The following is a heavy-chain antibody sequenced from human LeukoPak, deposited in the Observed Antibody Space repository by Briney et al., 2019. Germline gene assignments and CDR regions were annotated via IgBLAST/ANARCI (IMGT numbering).Heavy chain of an antibody. Sequence: PGRSLRLSCTTSGFTFGDHSMSWVRQAPGKGLEWVGFIAPKHFGGTPQYAASVRGRFTISRDDSKGIAYLQMNSLKIEDTAVYYCARDGIDYWGQGTLVTVSS. D-gene: IGHD1-26*01. CDR1: GFTFGDHS. V-gene: IGHV3-49*04. CDR2: IAPKHFGGTP. CDR3: ARDGIDY. J-gene: IGHJ4*02.